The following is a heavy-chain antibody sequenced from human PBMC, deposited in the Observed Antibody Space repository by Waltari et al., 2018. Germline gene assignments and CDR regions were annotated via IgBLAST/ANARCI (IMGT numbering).Heavy chain of an antibody. V-gene: IGHV4-4*07. Sequence: VQLQESGPGLVKPSETLSLTCTVSGGAITSYYWNWIRQPAGKGLEWIGRIDPSGSTIYNPSLMSRVTVSVDTSKNQISLKLSSVTAADTAVYFCASDDDYCSGTTCHRQDYWGQGTRVTVSS. CDR1: GGAITSYY. CDR2: IDPSGST. D-gene: IGHD2-15*01. CDR3: ASDDDYCSGTTCHRQDY. J-gene: IGHJ4*02.